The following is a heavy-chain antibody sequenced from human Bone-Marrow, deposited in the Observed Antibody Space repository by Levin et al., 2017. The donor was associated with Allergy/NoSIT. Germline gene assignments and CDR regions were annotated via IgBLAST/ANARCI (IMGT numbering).Heavy chain of an antibody. CDR2: IIPMFGRA. J-gene: IGHJ2*01. CDR3: VRSKDHPQSYAHWYFDL. Sequence: GASVKVSCKSSGSTFSNSGISWVRQAPGQGLEWMGGIIPMFGRANYLQKFQDRVIITADESTSTAYMELRGLRSDDTAVYFCVRSKDHPQSYAHWYFDLWGRGTLVTVSS. D-gene: IGHD2-15*01. V-gene: IGHV1-69*13. CDR1: GSTFSNSG.